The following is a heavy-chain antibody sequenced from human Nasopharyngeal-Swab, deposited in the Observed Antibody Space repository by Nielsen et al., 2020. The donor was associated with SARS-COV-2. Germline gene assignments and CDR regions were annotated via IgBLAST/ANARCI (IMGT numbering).Heavy chain of an antibody. V-gene: IGHV5-51*01. J-gene: IGHJ5*02. Sequence: GESLKISCKGSGYSFTSYWIGWVRQMPGKGLEWMGIIYPGDSDTRHSPSFEGQVTISADKSISTAYLQWSSLKASDTAMYYCARQRQYCSGGSCYSKWFDPWGQGTLVTVSS. CDR1: GYSFTSYW. CDR3: ARQRQYCSGGSCYSKWFDP. D-gene: IGHD2-15*01. CDR2: IYPGDSDT.